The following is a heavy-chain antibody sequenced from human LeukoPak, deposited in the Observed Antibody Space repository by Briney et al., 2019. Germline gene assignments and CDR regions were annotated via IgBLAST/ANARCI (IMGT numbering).Heavy chain of an antibody. CDR3: VKGGGLFDY. J-gene: IGHJ4*02. CDR1: GGSINNNY. Sequence: SETLSLTCTVSGGSINNNYWSWIRQPPGKGLEWIGHIYYSGNTIYNPSLKSRVAILVDTSKNQFSLKMNYVTAADTAVYYCVKGGGLFDYWGQGTLVTVSS. D-gene: IGHD3-16*01. V-gene: IGHV4-59*01. CDR2: IYYSGNT.